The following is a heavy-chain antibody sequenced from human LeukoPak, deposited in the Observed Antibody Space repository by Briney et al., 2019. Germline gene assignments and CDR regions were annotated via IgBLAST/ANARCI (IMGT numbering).Heavy chain of an antibody. CDR3: AKIGGYFDY. CDR2: ITGTGENT. Sequence: GGSLRHSCAASGFTFRSNSMSWVRQTPGKGLEWVSAITGTGENTYYADFVKGRLTISRDNSNNTLYLQMNSPRAEDTAVYYCAKIGGYFDYWGQGTLVTVSS. D-gene: IGHD3-10*01. CDR1: GFTFRSNS. V-gene: IGHV3-23*01. J-gene: IGHJ4*02.